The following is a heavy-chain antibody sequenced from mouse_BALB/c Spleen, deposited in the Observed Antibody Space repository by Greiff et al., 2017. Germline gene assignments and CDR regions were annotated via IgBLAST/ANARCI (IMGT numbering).Heavy chain of an antibody. CDR3: AREGYSPDGGYFDY. J-gene: IGHJ2*01. D-gene: IGHD2-12*01. Sequence: EVQLQQSGAELVKPGASVKLSCTASGFNIKDTYMHWVKQRPEQGLEWIGRIDPANGNTKYDPKFQGKATITADTSSNTAYLQLSSLTSEDTAVYYCAREGYSPDGGYFDYWGQGTTLTVSS. CDR2: IDPANGNT. V-gene: IGHV14-3*02. CDR1: GFNIKDTY.